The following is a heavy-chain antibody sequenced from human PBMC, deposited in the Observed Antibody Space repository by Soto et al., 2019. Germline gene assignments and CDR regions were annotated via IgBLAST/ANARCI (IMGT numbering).Heavy chain of an antibody. V-gene: IGHV3-15*01. J-gene: IGHJ4*02. Sequence: PGGSLRLSCADSGFTFSNAWMSWVRQAPGKGLEWVGRIKIKTDGGTTDYAAPVKGRFTISRDDSKNTLYLQMNSLKTEDTAVYYCTTPNMTQANWGQGTLVTVSS. CDR2: IKIKTDGGTT. CDR3: TTPNMTQAN. CDR1: GFTFSNAW.